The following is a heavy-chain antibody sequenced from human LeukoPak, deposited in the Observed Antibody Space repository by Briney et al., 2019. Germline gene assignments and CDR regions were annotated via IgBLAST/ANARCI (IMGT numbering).Heavy chain of an antibody. CDR3: AKDGSSGYYFDY. D-gene: IGHD3-22*01. V-gene: IGHV3-23*01. Sequence: HPGGSLRLSCAASGFTFSSYGMHWVRQAPGKGLEWVSAISGSGGSTYYADSVKGRFTISRDNSKNTLYLQMNSLRAEDTAVYYCAKDGSSGYYFDYWGQGTLVTVSS. J-gene: IGHJ4*02. CDR1: GFTFSSYG. CDR2: ISGSGGST.